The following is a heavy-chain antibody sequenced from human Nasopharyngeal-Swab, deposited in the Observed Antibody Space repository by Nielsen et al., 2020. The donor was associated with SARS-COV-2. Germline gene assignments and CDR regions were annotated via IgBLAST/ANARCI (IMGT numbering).Heavy chain of an antibody. Sequence: GGSLRLSCAASGFTFSSYEMNWVRQAPGKGLEWVSYISNSDSTIYYADSVKGRFTISRDNAKNSLYLQMNSLRAEDTAVYYCARDFRDSAAVAGTVGAFDIWGQGTMVTVSS. J-gene: IGHJ3*02. CDR1: GFTFSSYE. V-gene: IGHV3-48*03. CDR3: ARDFRDSAAVAGTVGAFDI. D-gene: IGHD6-19*01. CDR2: ISNSDSTI.